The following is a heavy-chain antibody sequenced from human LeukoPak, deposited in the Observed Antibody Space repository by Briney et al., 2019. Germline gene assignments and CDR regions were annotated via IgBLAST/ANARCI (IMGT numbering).Heavy chain of an antibody. Sequence: PGGSLRLSCAASGFTFSSYTMNWVRQAPGKGLEWVSSITSSSSYIYYADSVKGRFTISRDNAKNSLYLQMNSLRAEDTAVYYCARDHRYFDSLIDYWGQGTLVTVSS. V-gene: IGHV3-21*01. CDR1: GFTFSSYT. CDR2: ITSSSSYI. J-gene: IGHJ4*02. CDR3: ARDHRYFDSLIDY. D-gene: IGHD3-9*01.